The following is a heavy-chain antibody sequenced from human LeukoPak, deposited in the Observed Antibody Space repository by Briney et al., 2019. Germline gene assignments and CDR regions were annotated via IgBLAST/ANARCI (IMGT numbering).Heavy chain of an antibody. D-gene: IGHD5-12*01. J-gene: IGHJ4*02. CDR1: GYTFTSYA. CDR2: SNAGNDNT. Sequence: ASVKVSCKASGYTFTSYAMHWVRQAPGQRLEWMGWSNAGNDNTNYAQKLQGRVTMTTDTSTSTAYMELRSLRSDDTAVYYCAVRDIVATMGYWGQGTLVTVSS. V-gene: IGHV1-3*01. CDR3: AVRDIVATMGY.